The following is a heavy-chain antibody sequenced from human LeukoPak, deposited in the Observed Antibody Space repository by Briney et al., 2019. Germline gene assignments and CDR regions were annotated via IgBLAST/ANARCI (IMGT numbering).Heavy chain of an antibody. CDR1: GYSISSGYY. J-gene: IGHJ3*02. D-gene: IGHD3-22*01. CDR3: ARGDSSGYRIDAFDI. Sequence: SETLSLTCTVSGYSISSGYYWGWIRQPPGKGLEWIGSIYHSGSTYYNPSLKSLVTISVDTSKNQFSLKLSSVTAADTAVYYCARGDSSGYRIDAFDIWGQGTMVTVSS. V-gene: IGHV4-38-2*02. CDR2: IYHSGST.